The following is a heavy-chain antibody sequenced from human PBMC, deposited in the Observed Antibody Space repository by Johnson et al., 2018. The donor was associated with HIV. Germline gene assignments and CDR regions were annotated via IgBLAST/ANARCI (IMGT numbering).Heavy chain of an antibody. CDR2: INQDGSEK. J-gene: IGHJ3*02. D-gene: IGHD6-19*01. CDR3: ARDSVSSGWYVAFDI. CDR1: GFTFSSYW. V-gene: IGHV3-7*01. Sequence: EVQVVESGGGLVQPGGSLRLSCTASGFTFSSYWMSWVRQAPGKGLEWVANINQDGSEKYYVDSVKGRFTISRDNAKNSLYLQMNSLRAEDTAVYFCARDSVSSGWYVAFDIWGQGTMVTVSS.